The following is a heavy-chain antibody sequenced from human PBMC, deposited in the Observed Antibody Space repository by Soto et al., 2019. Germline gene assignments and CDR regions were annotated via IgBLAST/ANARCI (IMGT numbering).Heavy chain of an antibody. V-gene: IGHV1-18*01. CDR2: ISAYNGNT. CDR1: GYTFTSYG. CDR3: ARAALPRLAVAGYYFDY. J-gene: IGHJ4*02. D-gene: IGHD6-19*01. Sequence: ASVKVSCKASGYTFTSYGISWVRQAPGQGLEWMGWISAYNGNTNYAQKLQGRVTMTTDTSTSTAYMELRSLRSDDTAVYYCARAALPRLAVAGYYFDYWGQGTLVTVSS.